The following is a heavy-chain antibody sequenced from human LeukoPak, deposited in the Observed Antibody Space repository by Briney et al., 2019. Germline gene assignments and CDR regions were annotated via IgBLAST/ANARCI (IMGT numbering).Heavy chain of an antibody. V-gene: IGHV3-7*01. Sequence: GSLRLSCAASGFRFGSDWIAWVRQAPGKGLEWVANIKEDGSEKYYVDSVKGRFTISRDNAKNSLSLQMSSLRVEDTAVYYCARSTAGFDYWGQGTLVTVSS. CDR3: ARSTAGFDY. D-gene: IGHD1-1*01. CDR2: IKEDGSEK. J-gene: IGHJ4*02. CDR1: GFRFGSDW.